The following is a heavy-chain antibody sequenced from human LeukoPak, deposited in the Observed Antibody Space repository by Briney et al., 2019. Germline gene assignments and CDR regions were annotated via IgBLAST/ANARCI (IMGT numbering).Heavy chain of an antibody. CDR1: GFTFDDYA. CDR2: ISWNSGKI. J-gene: IGHJ4*02. D-gene: IGHD2-2*01. V-gene: IGHV3-9*03. Sequence: GRSLRLSCAASGFTFDDYAMHWVRQAPGKGLEWVSGISWNSGKIGYADPVKGRFTISRDNAKNSLYLQMNSLRAEDMALYYCAKDLSPYQLLSFDYWGQGTLVTVSS. CDR3: AKDLSPYQLLSFDY.